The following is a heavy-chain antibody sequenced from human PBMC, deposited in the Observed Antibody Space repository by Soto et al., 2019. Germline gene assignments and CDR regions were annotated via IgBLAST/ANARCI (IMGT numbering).Heavy chain of an antibody. D-gene: IGHD2-2*01. V-gene: IGHV4-31*11. CDR2: IYFNGST. CDR1: GGSISSSGYY. Sequence: SETLSLTCAASGGSISSSGYYWSWIRQHPGKGLEWIGYIYFNGSTYYNPSLKSRLLISLDSSKNQFSLNLNSVTAADTAVYYCARDHLEYCGSSSCPLGMDVWGQGTTVTVSS. CDR3: ARDHLEYCGSSSCPLGMDV. J-gene: IGHJ6*02.